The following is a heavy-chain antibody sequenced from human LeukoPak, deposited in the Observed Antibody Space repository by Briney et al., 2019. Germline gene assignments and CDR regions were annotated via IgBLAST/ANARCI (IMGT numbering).Heavy chain of an antibody. V-gene: IGHV3-23*01. CDR3: AIMHGYYDGSGYWVQ. D-gene: IGHD3-22*01. J-gene: IGHJ1*01. CDR1: GFTFGSYG. Sequence: PGGSLRLSCAASGFTFGSYGMSWVRQAPGKGPEWVSFIPPNAYSASYADSVKGRSTISRDNPRNTLYMQMNSLRDEDTAVYYCAIMHGYYDGSGYWVQWGQGTLVTVSS. CDR2: IPPNAYSA.